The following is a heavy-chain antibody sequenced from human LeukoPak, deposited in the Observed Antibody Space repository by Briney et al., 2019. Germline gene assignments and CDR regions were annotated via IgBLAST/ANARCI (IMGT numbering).Heavy chain of an antibody. J-gene: IGHJ3*02. D-gene: IGHD3-10*01. CDR1: GFTFSSYV. V-gene: IGHV3-33*06. Sequence: PGLSLRLSCAASGFTFSSYVMHWVRQAPGKGLEWVAVTWYDGTNKYFADSVRGRFSISRDNSKNTLYLQMNSLRAEDTAVYYCAKDSGELLYGDAFDIWGQGTMVRVSS. CDR3: AKDSGELLYGDAFDI. CDR2: TWYDGTNK.